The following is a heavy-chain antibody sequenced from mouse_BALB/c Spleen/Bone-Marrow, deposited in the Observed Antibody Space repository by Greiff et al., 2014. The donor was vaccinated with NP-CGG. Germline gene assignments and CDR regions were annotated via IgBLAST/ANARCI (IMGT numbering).Heavy chain of an antibody. V-gene: IGHV1-37*01. J-gene: IGHJ4*01. Sequence: EVHLVESGPDLVKPGASVKLSCKASGYSFTGYFLNWVRQSHGKSLEWIGRINPFNGDTFYNQKFKGKATLTVDKSSTTAHMELLSLTSEDSAVYYCGRWGDGYYYAMDYWGQGTSVTVSS. CDR1: GYSFTGYF. D-gene: IGHD2-3*01. CDR3: GRWGDGYYYAMDY. CDR2: INPFNGDT.